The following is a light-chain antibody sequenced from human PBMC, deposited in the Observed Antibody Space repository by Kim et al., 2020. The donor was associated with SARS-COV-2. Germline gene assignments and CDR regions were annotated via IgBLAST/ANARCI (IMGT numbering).Light chain of an antibody. V-gene: IGKV4-1*01. J-gene: IGKJ2*01. CDR1: LSDLNKSNKKNY. CDR3: QQYFSSPYT. Sequence: ATIHCKSSLSDLNKSNKKNYVGWYQQKPGQPPKLLIYWASTRESGVPDRLSGSGSGTDFSLTINNLQVDDVAVYYCQQYFSSPYTFGQGTKVDIK. CDR2: WAS.